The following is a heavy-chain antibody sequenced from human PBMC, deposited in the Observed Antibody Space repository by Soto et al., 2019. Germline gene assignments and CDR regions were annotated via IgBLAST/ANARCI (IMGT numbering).Heavy chain of an antibody. Sequence: SVKVSCKASGGTFSSYTISWVRQAPGQGLEWMGRIIPILGIANYAQKFQGRVTITADKSTSTACMELSSLRSEDTAVYYCARDGGPDAFDIWGQGTMVTVSS. CDR2: IIPILGIA. J-gene: IGHJ3*02. CDR1: GGTFSSYT. CDR3: ARDGGPDAFDI. D-gene: IGHD3-16*01. V-gene: IGHV1-69*04.